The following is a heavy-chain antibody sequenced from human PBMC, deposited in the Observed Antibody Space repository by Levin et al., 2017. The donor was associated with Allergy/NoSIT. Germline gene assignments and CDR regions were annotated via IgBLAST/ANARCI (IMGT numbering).Heavy chain of an antibody. V-gene: IGHV3-15*01. CDR1: GFTFSDAW. J-gene: IGHJ4*02. CDR3: ARGDQLFY. Sequence: LSLTCEASGFTFSDAWMSWGRQAPGKGLEWVGRIKRKTDGGTADYAAPVKGRFTISRDDSKNTLYLQMNSLKTEDTAVYYCARGDQLFYWGQGTPVTVSS. CDR2: IKRKTDGGTA. D-gene: IGHD2-2*01.